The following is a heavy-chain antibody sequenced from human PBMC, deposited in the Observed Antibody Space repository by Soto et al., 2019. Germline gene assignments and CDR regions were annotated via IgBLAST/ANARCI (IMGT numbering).Heavy chain of an antibody. Sequence: SVKVSCKASGGTFSSYAISWVRQAPGQGLEWMGGIIPIFGTANYAQKFQGRVTITADKSTSTAYMELSSLSSEDTAVYYCAASKTLRYCSGGSCPYPGSFDYWGQGTLVTVSS. CDR3: AASKTLRYCSGGSCPYPGSFDY. CDR1: GGTFSSYA. J-gene: IGHJ4*02. D-gene: IGHD2-15*01. V-gene: IGHV1-69*06. CDR2: IIPIFGTA.